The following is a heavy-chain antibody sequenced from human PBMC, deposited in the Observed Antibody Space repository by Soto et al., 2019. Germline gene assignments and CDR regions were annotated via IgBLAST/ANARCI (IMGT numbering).Heavy chain of an antibody. CDR2: IYWDGDK. D-gene: IGHD2-15*01. CDR3: AHKGGRGAGMDV. Sequence: QITLKESGPTLVKPTQTLTLTCIFSGFSLSSSGVGVGWIRQPPGKALEWLALIYWDGDKRYSPSLKTRLTITKDTSTNEVVLTMTTMDPVDTGTYYCAHKGGRGAGMDVWGQGTTVTVSS. J-gene: IGHJ6*02. V-gene: IGHV2-5*02. CDR1: GFSLSSSGVG.